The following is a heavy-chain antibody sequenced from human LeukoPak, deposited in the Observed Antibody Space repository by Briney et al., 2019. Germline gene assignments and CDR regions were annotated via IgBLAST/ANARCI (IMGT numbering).Heavy chain of an antibody. V-gene: IGHV4-61*02. Sequence: SETLSLTCTVSGGSISSGSYYWSWIRQPAGKGLEWIGRIYTSGSTYYNPSLKSRVTISVDTSKNQFSLKLSSVTAADTAVYYCARERITLDYWGQGTLVTVSS. CDR3: ARERITLDY. CDR2: IYTSGST. D-gene: IGHD3-10*01. J-gene: IGHJ4*02. CDR1: GGSISSGSYY.